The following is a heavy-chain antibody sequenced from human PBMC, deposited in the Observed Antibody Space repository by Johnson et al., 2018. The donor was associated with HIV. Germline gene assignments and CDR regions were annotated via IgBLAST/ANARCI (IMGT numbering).Heavy chain of an antibody. Sequence: QVQLVESGGGVVQPGRSLRLSCAASGFSFSNFGMHWVRQAPGKGLEWVALIWYDGSNKYYADSVKGRFTISRDNDKNSLYLQMNSRRAEATVGCYCARVYYYDSSGIDAFDSWGRGTRVTVSS. CDR2: IWYDGSNK. V-gene: IGHV3-33*03. D-gene: IGHD3-22*01. CDR3: ARVYYYDSSGIDAFDS. CDR1: GFSFSNFG. J-gene: IGHJ3*02.